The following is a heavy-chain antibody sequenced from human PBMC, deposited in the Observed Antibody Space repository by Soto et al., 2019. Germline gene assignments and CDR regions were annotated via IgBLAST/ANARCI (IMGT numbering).Heavy chain of an antibody. CDR2: INPSGAST. D-gene: IGHD3-10*01. V-gene: IGHV1-46*02. Sequence: QVQLVQSGAEVKKPGASVKVACKASGYSFNSYYMHWVRQAPGQGPEWMGVINPSGASTSYAQKLQGRVTMTRDTSTSTVYIELSSLRSEDTALYYCASDYNAYQRQHVFDIWGQGTLVTVSS. CDR3: ASDYNAYQRQHVFDI. CDR1: GYSFNSYY. J-gene: IGHJ3*02.